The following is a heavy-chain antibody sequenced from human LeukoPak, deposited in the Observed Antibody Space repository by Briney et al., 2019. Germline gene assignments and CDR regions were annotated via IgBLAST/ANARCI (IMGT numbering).Heavy chain of an antibody. CDR1: GGSISSGSYY. V-gene: IGHV4-39*07. Sequence: SETLSLTCTVSGGSISSGSYYWGWIRQPPGKGLEWVGSIYYSGSTYYNPSLKSRVTISVDTSKNQFSLKLSSVTAADTAVYYCARGFTVSSPLSVVVITLFDYWGQGTLVTVSS. CDR2: IYYSGST. J-gene: IGHJ4*02. D-gene: IGHD3-22*01. CDR3: ARGFTVSSPLSVVVITLFDY.